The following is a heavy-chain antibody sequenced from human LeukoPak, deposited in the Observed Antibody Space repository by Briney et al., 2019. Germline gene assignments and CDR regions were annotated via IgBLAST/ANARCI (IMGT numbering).Heavy chain of an antibody. J-gene: IGHJ4*02. CDR1: RFAFSSQA. CDR2: ISDSCNII. D-gene: IGHD6-19*01. V-gene: IGHV3-23*01. Sequence: GGSLTLPCTASRFAFSSQAMGWVRHATGEGLEWVSDISDSCNIICYADSVKGRFTISRDNSKNTLFLQMKSLRADDTAVYDCAKDARRTSGWYFFDYWGQGTLVTVSS. CDR3: AKDARRTSGWYFFDY.